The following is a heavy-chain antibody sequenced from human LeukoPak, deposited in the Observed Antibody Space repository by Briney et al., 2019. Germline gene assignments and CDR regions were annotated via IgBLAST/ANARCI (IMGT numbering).Heavy chain of an antibody. Sequence: PSQTLSLTCTVSGGSISSGSYYWSWIRQPAGKGLEWIGRIYTSGSTNYNPSLKSRVTISVDTSKNQFSLKLSSVTAADTAVYYCARDDPYYDFWSGYSGNWFDPWGQGTLVTVSS. J-gene: IGHJ5*02. CDR3: ARDDPYYDFWSGYSGNWFDP. D-gene: IGHD3-3*01. CDR1: GGSISSGSYY. CDR2: IYTSGST. V-gene: IGHV4-61*02.